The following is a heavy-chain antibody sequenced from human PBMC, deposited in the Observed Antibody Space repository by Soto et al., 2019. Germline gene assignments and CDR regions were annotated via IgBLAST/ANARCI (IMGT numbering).Heavy chain of an antibody. J-gene: IGHJ4*02. Sequence: EVQLVESGGGLVKPGGSLRLSCAASGFSFSSYNMNWVRQAPGKGLEWVSSISSLSTYTNYADSLKGRFTISRDNDKNSLYLQMDSLRVEDTAVYYCARDPPLSSIVVVGVDDFWGQGTLVTVSS. CDR3: ARDPPLSSIVVVGVDDF. CDR1: GFSFSSYN. D-gene: IGHD2-15*01. CDR2: ISSLSTYT. V-gene: IGHV3-21*02.